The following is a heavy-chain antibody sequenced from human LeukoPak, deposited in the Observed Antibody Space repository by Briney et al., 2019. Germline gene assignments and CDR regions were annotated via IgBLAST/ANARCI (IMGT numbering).Heavy chain of an antibody. V-gene: IGHV1-2*02. J-gene: IGHJ5*02. CDR1: GYTFSSYA. CDR3: ARARTMIVVVSGGYNWFDP. Sequence: GASVKVSCKASGYTFSSYAISWVRQAPGQGLEWMGWINPYTGDTTYAQKFQGRVTMTRDTSISTAYMELSRLTSDDTAVYYCARARTMIVVVSGGYNWFDPWGQGTLVTVSS. D-gene: IGHD3-22*01. CDR2: INPYTGDT.